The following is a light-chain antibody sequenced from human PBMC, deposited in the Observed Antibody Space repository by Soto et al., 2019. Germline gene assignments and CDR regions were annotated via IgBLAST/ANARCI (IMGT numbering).Light chain of an antibody. CDR2: SNN. J-gene: IGLJ2*01. Sequence: QSVLTQPPSASGTPGQRVTISCSGSSSNIGSNYVYWYQQLPGTAPKLLIYSNNQRPSGVPDRCSGSKSGTSASLAISGLRSEDEADYYCAAWDDSLSGPVFGGGTKVTVL. CDR3: AAWDDSLSGPV. CDR1: SSNIGSNY. V-gene: IGLV1-47*02.